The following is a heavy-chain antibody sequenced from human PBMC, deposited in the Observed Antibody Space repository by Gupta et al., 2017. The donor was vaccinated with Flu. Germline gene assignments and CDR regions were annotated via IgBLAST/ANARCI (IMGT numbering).Heavy chain of an antibody. J-gene: IGHJ4*02. D-gene: IGHD3-22*01. CDR3: ARAGTSSGYYYAEDY. Sequence: QVQLQESGPGLVKPSQTLSLTRTVSGGSTSSGSYYWSWIRQPAGKGLEWIGRIYTSGSTNYNPSLKSRVTISVDTSKNQFSLKLSSVTAADTAVYYCARAGTSSGYYYAEDYWGQGTLVTVSS. CDR2: IYTSGST. V-gene: IGHV4-61*02. CDR1: GGSTSSGSYY.